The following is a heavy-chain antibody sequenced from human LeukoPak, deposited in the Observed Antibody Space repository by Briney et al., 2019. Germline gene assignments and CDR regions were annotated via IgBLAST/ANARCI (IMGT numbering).Heavy chain of an antibody. D-gene: IGHD3-10*01. CDR1: GFTFSSYA. CDR3: AREGSGTYGSGSYSPFDY. Sequence: QPGRSLRLSCAASGFTFSSYAMHWVRQAPGKGLEWVAVISYDGSNKYYADSVKGRFTISRDNSKNTLYLQMNSLRAEDTAVYYCAREGSGTYGSGSYSPFDYWGQGTLVTVSS. J-gene: IGHJ4*02. V-gene: IGHV3-30-3*01. CDR2: ISYDGSNK.